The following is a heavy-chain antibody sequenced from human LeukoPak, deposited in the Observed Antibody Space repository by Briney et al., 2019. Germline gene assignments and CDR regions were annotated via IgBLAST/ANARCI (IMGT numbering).Heavy chain of an antibody. CDR2: INPNSGGT. D-gene: IGHD2-21*02. V-gene: IGHV1-2*02. Sequence: ASVKVSCKASGYTFTGYYIHWVRQAPGQGLEWMGWINPNSGGTNYAQNFQGRVTMTRDTSISAAYMELSRLRSDDTAVYYCARAEAYCGGDCYSGSDYWGQGTLVTVSS. CDR1: GYTFTGYY. J-gene: IGHJ4*02. CDR3: ARAEAYCGGDCYSGSDY.